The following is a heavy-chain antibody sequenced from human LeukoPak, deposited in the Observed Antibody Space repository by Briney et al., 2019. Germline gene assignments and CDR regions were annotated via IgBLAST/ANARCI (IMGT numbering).Heavy chain of an antibody. J-gene: IGHJ4*02. V-gene: IGHV3-30-3*01. Sequence: GGSLRLSCAASGFTFSSYAMHWVRQAPGKGLEWVAVILYDGSNKYYADSVKGRFTISRDNSKNTLYLQMNSLRAEDTAVYYCARDRRIAAAGTPDYWGQGTLVTVSS. D-gene: IGHD6-13*01. CDR3: ARDRRIAAAGTPDY. CDR1: GFTFSSYA. CDR2: ILYDGSNK.